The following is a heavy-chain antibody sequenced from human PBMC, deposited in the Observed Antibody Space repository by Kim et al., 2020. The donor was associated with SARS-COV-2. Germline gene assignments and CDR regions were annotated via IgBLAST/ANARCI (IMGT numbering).Heavy chain of an antibody. CDR3: ARVWFPVLTMVRGIGGWFDP. CDR1: GGSISSSSYY. CDR2: IYYSGST. Sequence: SETLSLTCTVSGGSISSSSYYWGWIRQPPGKGLEWIGSIYYSGSTYYNPSLKSRVTISVDTSKNQFSLKLSSVTAADTAVYYCARVWFPVLTMVRGIGGWFDPWGQGTLVTVSS. J-gene: IGHJ5*02. D-gene: IGHD3-10*01. V-gene: IGHV4-39*01.